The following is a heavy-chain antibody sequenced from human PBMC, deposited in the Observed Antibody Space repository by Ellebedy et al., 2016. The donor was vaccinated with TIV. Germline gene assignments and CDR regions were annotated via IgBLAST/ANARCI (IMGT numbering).Heavy chain of an antibody. Sequence: GSLRLSCAVSGGSITITNWWSCVRQSPGKGLEWIGEIYHSGSTTYNPSLTSRVTISVDKSKNQFSLKVTSVTAADTAVYFCATLTGEYYDSSGYFYTWGQGTLVTVSS. CDR1: GGSITITNW. V-gene: IGHV4-4*01. CDR2: IYHSGST. CDR3: ATLTGEYYDSSGYFYT. J-gene: IGHJ4*02. D-gene: IGHD3-22*01.